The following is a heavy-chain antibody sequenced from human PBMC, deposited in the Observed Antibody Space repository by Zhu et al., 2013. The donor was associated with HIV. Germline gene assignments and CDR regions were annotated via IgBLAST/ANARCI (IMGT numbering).Heavy chain of an antibody. D-gene: IGHD3-22*01. V-gene: IGHV1-46*01. CDR1: GYTFTSYY. Sequence: QVQLVQSGAEVKKPGASVKVSCKASGYTFTSYYMHWVRQAPGQGLEWMGIINPSGGSTSYAQKFQGRVTMTRDTSTSTVYMELSSLRSEDTAVYYCARGPRYYDSSGSERERYFDLWGRGTLVTVSS. J-gene: IGHJ2*01. CDR2: INPSGGST. CDR3: ARGPRYYDSSGSERERYFDL.